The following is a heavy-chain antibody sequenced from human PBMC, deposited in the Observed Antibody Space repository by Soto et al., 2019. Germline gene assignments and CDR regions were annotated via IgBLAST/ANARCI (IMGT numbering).Heavy chain of an antibody. Sequence: QVQLVESGGGVVQPGGSLRLSCAASGFTFNNYGMHWVRQAPGEGLEWVAVVSYDGRVQYYADSAKGRFTISRDNSKNTLYLQMNSLRDDDTAVYYCAKAISPKAGKWYFDLWGRGTLVTVSS. CDR1: GFTFNNYG. D-gene: IGHD6-19*01. J-gene: IGHJ2*01. CDR3: AKAISPKAGKWYFDL. V-gene: IGHV3-30*18. CDR2: VSYDGRVQ.